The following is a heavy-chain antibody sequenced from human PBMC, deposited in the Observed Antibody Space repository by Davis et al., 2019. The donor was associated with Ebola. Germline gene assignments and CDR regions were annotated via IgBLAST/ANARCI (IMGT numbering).Heavy chain of an antibody. Sequence: GGSLRLSCAASGFRFSDYYMSWIRQAPGKGLEWLSSISGDFYSNYADSVKGRFTISRDNVKNSVYLQMNSLRVEDTAVYYCARDYFASGGYGWFDPWGQGTLVTVSS. V-gene: IGHV3-11*06. CDR1: GFRFSDYY. CDR2: ISGDFYS. CDR3: ARDYFASGGYGWFDP. J-gene: IGHJ5*02. D-gene: IGHD3-10*01.